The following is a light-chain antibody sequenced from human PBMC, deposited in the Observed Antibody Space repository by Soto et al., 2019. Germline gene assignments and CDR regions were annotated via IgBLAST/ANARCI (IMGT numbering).Light chain of an antibody. CDR3: QQRRNWPLT. V-gene: IGKV3-11*01. CDR2: DAS. CDR1: QSVSSY. J-gene: IGKJ5*01. Sequence: EIVLTQSPATLSLSPGERATLSCRASQSVSSYLAWYQQKPGQAPRLLIYDASNRATGIPARFSGSGSGTDFTLTISSLEPEDLAVYYCQQRRNWPLTFGQGTRLEIK.